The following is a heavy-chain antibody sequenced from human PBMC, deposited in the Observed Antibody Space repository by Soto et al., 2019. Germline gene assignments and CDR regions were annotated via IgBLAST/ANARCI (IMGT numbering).Heavy chain of an antibody. Sequence: SVKVSCKASGGTFSSYAISWVRQAPGQGLEWMGGIIPISGTANYAQKFQGRVTITADESTSTAYMELRSLRSDDTAVYYCARAKLELRHLDYWGQGTLVTVSS. CDR3: ARAKLELRHLDY. CDR2: IIPISGTA. V-gene: IGHV1-69*13. J-gene: IGHJ4*02. D-gene: IGHD1-7*01. CDR1: GGTFSSYA.